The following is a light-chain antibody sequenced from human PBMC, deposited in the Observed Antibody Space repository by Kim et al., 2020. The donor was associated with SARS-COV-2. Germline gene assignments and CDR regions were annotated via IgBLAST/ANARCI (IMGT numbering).Light chain of an antibody. J-gene: IGLJ2*01. Sequence: SSELTQDPAVSVALGQTVRITCQGDSLRSYYATWYQQKPGQAPVVVIYGKNNRPSGIPDRFSASSSGNTASLTITGTQAGDEADYYCNSRGSNGNVVFGG. V-gene: IGLV3-19*01. CDR3: NSRGSNGNVV. CDR2: GKN. CDR1: SLRSYY.